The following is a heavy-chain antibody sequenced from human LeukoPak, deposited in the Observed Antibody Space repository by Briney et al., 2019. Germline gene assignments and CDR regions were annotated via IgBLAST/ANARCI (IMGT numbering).Heavy chain of an antibody. CDR1: GGTFSSYA. J-gene: IGHJ5*02. Sequence: PSVKVSCKASGGTFSSYAISWVRQAPGQGLEWMGRIIPIFGTANYAQKFQGRVTITTDESTSTAYMELSSLRSEDTAVYYCARGVDSGSNWFDPWGQGTLVTVSS. V-gene: IGHV1-69*05. CDR3: ARGVDSGSNWFDP. D-gene: IGHD3-10*01. CDR2: IIPIFGTA.